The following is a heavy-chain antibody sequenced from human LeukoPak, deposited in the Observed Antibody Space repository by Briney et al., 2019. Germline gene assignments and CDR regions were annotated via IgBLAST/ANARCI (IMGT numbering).Heavy chain of an antibody. CDR2: ISFDGSEE. D-gene: IGHD5-12*01. Sequence: QPGGSLRLSCAASGFTFSSFGMHWIRQAPGKGLEWVAFISFDGSEEFYADSVKGRFTVSRDTSKNTLYLQMNSLRAEDTAVYYCAKDAAPTSLSGYFDLWGRGTLVTVSS. V-gene: IGHV3-30*02. CDR3: AKDAAPTSLSGYFDL. CDR1: GFTFSSFG. J-gene: IGHJ2*01.